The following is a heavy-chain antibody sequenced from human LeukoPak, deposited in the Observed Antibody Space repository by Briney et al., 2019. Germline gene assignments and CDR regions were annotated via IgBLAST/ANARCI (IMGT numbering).Heavy chain of an antibody. CDR3: AREQRMVRGVIIYYFDY. Sequence: GGSLRLSCAASGFTFDTYAMSWVRQAPGKGLEWVAVISYDGSNKYYADSVKGRFTISRDNSKNTLYLQMNSLRAEDTAVYYCAREQRMVRGVIIYYFDYWGQGTLVTVSS. J-gene: IGHJ4*02. V-gene: IGHV3-30*04. D-gene: IGHD3-10*01. CDR2: ISYDGSNK. CDR1: GFTFDTYA.